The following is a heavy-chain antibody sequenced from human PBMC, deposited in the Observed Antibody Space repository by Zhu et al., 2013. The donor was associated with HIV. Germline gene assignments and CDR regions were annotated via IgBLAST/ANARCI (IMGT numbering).Heavy chain of an antibody. J-gene: IGHJ4*02. D-gene: IGHD3-22*01. CDR3: AAALTNYYDSSGFRGGYFDY. Sequence: QLVQSGAEVKKPGASVKVSCKASGYTFTSSAVQWVRQARGQRLEWIGWIVVGSGNTNYAQKFQERVTITRDMSTSTAYMELSSLRSEDTAVYYCAAALTNYYDSSGFRGGYFDYWGQGTLVTVSS. CDR1: GYTFTSSA. V-gene: IGHV1-58*01. CDR2: IVVGSGNT.